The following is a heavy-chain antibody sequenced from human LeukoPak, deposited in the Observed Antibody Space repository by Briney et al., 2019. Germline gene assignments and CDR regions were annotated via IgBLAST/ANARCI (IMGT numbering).Heavy chain of an antibody. Sequence: GGSLRLSCAASGFTFSKSSMNWVRQAPGKGLEWVSSISRSSEYIYYADSVKGRFTISTDNAKNSIYLQLNSLGAEDTALYYCAGDVSTVNLYAFDVWGQGTMVTVSS. J-gene: IGHJ3*01. D-gene: IGHD4-23*01. CDR3: AGDVSTVNLYAFDV. V-gene: IGHV3-21*01. CDR2: ISRSSEYI. CDR1: GFTFSKSS.